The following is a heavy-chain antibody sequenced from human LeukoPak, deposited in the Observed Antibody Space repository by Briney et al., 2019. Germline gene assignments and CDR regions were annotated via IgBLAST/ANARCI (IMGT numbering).Heavy chain of an antibody. Sequence: SGTLSLTCTVSGGSISSYYWNWIRQSPGKGLEWIGNIYYSGTTKYNPSLKSRVTISVDTSKIQFSLKLTSVTAADTAVYYCARAKYYYDTSGHQADSYLFDYWGQGTLVTVSS. CDR3: ARAKYYYDTSGHQADSYLFDY. CDR1: GGSISSYY. CDR2: IYYSGTT. J-gene: IGHJ4*02. D-gene: IGHD3-22*01. V-gene: IGHV4-59*01.